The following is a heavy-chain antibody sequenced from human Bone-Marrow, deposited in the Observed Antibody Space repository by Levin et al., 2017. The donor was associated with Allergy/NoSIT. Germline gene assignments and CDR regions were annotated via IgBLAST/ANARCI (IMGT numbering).Heavy chain of an antibody. V-gene: IGHV1-8*01. Sequence: AASVKVSCKASGYTFISDDINWVRQATGQGLEWMGWMNPNTGNTGFAQKFQGRVTMTRDTSVSTAYMELSSLKSDDTAVYFCARGRGQGVTSRLYYFDYWGQGTLVTVSS. J-gene: IGHJ4*02. D-gene: IGHD4-23*01. CDR1: GYTFISDD. CDR2: MNPNTGNT. CDR3: ARGRGQGVTSRLYYFDY.